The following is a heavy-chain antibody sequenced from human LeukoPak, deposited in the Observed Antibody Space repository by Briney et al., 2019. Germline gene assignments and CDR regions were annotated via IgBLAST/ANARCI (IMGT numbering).Heavy chain of an antibody. Sequence: PSETLSLTCSVSGGTISSYYWSWIRQPPGKGLEWIGDIYYSGSTNYNPSLKSRVTISVDTSKNQFSLKLISVTAADTALYYCARSLQQLALDYWGQGTLVTVSS. D-gene: IGHD6-13*01. V-gene: IGHV4-59*01. CDR1: GGTISSYY. CDR2: IYYSGST. CDR3: ARSLQQLALDY. J-gene: IGHJ4*02.